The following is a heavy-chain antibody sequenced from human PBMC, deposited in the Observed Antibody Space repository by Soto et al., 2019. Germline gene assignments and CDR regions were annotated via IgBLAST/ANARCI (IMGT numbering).Heavy chain of an antibody. CDR2: IYSGGST. V-gene: IGHV3-66*01. Sequence: XXSLRLSFAASGFTVSSNYMRWVLQAPGKGLEWVSVIYSGGSTYYADSVKGRFTISRDNSKNTLYLQMNSLRAEDTAVYYCASLLWVTTSRRSMDVWGKGTTVTVSS. J-gene: IGHJ6*04. D-gene: IGHD4-17*01. CDR1: GFTVSSNY. CDR3: ASLLWVTTSRRSMDV.